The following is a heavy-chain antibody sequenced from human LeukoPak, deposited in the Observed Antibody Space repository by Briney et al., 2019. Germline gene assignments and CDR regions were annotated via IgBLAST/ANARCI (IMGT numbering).Heavy chain of an antibody. Sequence: KPGGSLRLSCAASGFTLSSYGMHWVRQAPGKGLEWVAVISYDGGNKYYADSVKGRFTISRDNSKNTLYLQMNSLRAEDTAVYYCAKDMSGYSDYWGQGTLVTVSS. CDR3: AKDMSGYSDY. D-gene: IGHD5-12*01. J-gene: IGHJ4*02. CDR2: ISYDGGNK. CDR1: GFTLSSYG. V-gene: IGHV3-30*18.